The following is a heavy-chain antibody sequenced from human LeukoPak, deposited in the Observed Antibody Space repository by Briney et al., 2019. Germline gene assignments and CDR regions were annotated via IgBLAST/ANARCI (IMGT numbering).Heavy chain of an antibody. CDR2: ISAYNGNT. CDR3: AVGYSYGYETFDY. CDR1: LYTFNRYP. D-gene: IGHD5-18*01. J-gene: IGHJ4*02. Sequence: VKVSCQASLYTFNRYPIGRAPQTPGQGVVWMGWISAYNGNTNYAQKLQGRVTMTTDTSTSTAYMELRSLRSDDTAVYYCAVGYSYGYETFDYWGQGTLVTVSS. V-gene: IGHV1-18*01.